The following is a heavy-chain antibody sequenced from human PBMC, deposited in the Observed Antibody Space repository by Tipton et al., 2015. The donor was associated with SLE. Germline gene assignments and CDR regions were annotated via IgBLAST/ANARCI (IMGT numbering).Heavy chain of an antibody. CDR1: GGSISSGGYY. D-gene: IGHD3-10*01. Sequence: PSLTCTVSGGSISSGGYYWSWIRQHPGKGLEWIGYIYYSGSTYYNPSLKSRVTISVDTSKNQFSLKLSSVTAADTAVYYCARGGLLRDYFGSGIYHPAYDYWGQGTLVTVSS. V-gene: IGHV4-31*03. CDR3: ARGGLLRDYFGSGIYHPAYDY. CDR2: IYYSGST. J-gene: IGHJ4*02.